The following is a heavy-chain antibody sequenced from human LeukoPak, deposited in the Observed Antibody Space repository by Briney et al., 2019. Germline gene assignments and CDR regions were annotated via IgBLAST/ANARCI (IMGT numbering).Heavy chain of an antibody. Sequence: SETLSLTCTVSGGSISSSSYYWGWIRQPPGKGLEWIGSIYYSGSTYYNPSLKSRVTISVDTSKNHFSLKLSSVTAADTAVYYSSRLTLGGWPNAFDLSGQATMVTVSS. CDR1: GGSISSSSYY. CDR2: IYYSGST. V-gene: IGHV4-39*01. CDR3: SRLTLGGWPNAFDL. D-gene: IGHD4-23*01. J-gene: IGHJ3*01.